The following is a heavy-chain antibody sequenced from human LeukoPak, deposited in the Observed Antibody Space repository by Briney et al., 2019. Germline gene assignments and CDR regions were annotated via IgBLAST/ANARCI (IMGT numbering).Heavy chain of an antibody. J-gene: IGHJ6*02. CDR1: GFTFRSYA. V-gene: IGHV3-30-3*01. CDR3: ARGKQQLDYFSYYGLDV. CDR2: ISRDGDNK. Sequence: PVGSLRLSCAASGFTFRSYAMHWVRQAPGTGLEWGAVISRDGDNKHYADSVKGRFTISRDNSKNTLYLQVNSLRPEDTAVYSCARGKQQLDYFSYYGLDVWGQGTTVPVSS. D-gene: IGHD6-13*01.